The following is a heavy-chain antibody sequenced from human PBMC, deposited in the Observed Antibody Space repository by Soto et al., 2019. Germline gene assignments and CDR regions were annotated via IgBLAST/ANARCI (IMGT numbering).Heavy chain of an antibody. CDR2: IYYSGST. V-gene: IGHV4-61*01. Sequence: SETLSLTCTVSGGSVSSGSHYWSWIRQPPGKRLEWVGYIYYSGSTKYNPSLQSRVTISVDTSKNQFSLKLNSVTAADTAVYYCARGNDFWSGFSYFDYWGRGPLVTVSS. CDR3: ARGNDFWSGFSYFDY. D-gene: IGHD3-3*01. CDR1: GGSVSSGSHY. J-gene: IGHJ4*02.